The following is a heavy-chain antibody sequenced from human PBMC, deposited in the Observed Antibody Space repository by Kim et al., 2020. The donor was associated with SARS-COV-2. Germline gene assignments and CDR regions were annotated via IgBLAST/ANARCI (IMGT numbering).Heavy chain of an antibody. CDR2: INPNSGGT. CDR3: ARVESAAAAGIGY. D-gene: IGHD6-13*01. V-gene: IGHV1-2*02. CDR1: GYTFTGYY. J-gene: IGHJ4*02. Sequence: ASVKVSCKASGYTFTGYYMHWVRQAPGQGLEWMGWINPNSGGTNYAQKFQGRVTMTRDTSISTAYMELSRLRSDDTAVYYCARVESAAAAGIGYWGQGTLVTVSS.